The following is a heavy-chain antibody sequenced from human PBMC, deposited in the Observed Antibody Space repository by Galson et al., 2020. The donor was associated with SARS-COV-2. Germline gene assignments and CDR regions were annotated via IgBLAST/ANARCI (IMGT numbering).Heavy chain of an antibody. CDR2: IYYSGST. CDR3: ARDRPDGSSSP. D-gene: IGHD6-6*01. CDR1: GGSISSYY. V-gene: IGHV4-59*01. J-gene: IGHJ5*02. Sequence: SETLSLTCTVSGGSISSYYWSWIRQPPGKGLEWIGYIYYSGSTNYNPSLKSRVTISVDTSKNQFSLKLSSVTAADTAVYYCARDRPDGSSSPWGQGTLVTVSS.